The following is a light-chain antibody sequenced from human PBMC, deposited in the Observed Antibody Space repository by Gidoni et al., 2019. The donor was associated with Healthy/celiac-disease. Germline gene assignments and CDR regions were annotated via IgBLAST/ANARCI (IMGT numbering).Light chain of an antibody. V-gene: IGKV2-28*01. J-gene: IGKJ4*01. CDR2: LGS. CDR3: MQALQTPLT. Sequence: DILMTQSPLSLLVTPGEPASISCRSSQSLLHSNGYNYLDWYLQKPGQYQQLLIYLGSNRASGVPDRFSGSGSGTDFTLKISRVEAEDVGVYYCMQALQTPLTFGGGTKVEIK. CDR1: QSLLHSNGYNY.